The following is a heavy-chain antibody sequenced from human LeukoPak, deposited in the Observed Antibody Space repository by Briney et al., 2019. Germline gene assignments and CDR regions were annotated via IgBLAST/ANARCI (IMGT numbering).Heavy chain of an antibody. CDR2: IYYSGST. CDR1: GGSISNSSYY. CDR3: VSYYDFWSGYYRGTGMDV. D-gene: IGHD3-3*01. J-gene: IGHJ6*02. Sequence: SETLSLTCTVSGGSISNSSYYWGWIRQPPGKGLEWIGSIYYSGSTYYNPSLKSRVTISVDTSKNQFSLKLSSVTAADTAVYHCVSYYDFWSGYYRGTGMDVWGQGTTVTVSS. V-gene: IGHV4-39*01.